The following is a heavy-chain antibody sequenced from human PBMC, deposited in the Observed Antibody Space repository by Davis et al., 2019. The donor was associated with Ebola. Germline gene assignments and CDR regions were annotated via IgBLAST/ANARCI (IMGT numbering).Heavy chain of an antibody. V-gene: IGHV3-23*01. Sequence: GGSLRLSCVASGFTFSSYAMSWVRQAPGKGLEWVSAASGNGGGTYYADSVMGRFTVSRDNPRNTLFLQMNRLRVEDTAKYYCAGGDFWSGQFDYWGQGILVTVSS. CDR3: AGGDFWSGQFDY. D-gene: IGHD3-3*01. CDR2: ASGNGGGT. J-gene: IGHJ4*02. CDR1: GFTFSSYA.